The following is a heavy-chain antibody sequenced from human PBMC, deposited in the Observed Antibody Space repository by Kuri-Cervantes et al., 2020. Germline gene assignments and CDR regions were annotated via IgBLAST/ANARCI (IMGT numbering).Heavy chain of an antibody. V-gene: IGHV1-69*13. Sequence: SVKVSCKASGGTFSSYAISWVRQAPGQGLEWMGGIIPIFGTANYAQKFQGRVTITADESTSTAYMELSSLRSDDTAVYYCARRRRPAANTVTTRRGNQPPDNWFDPWGQGTLVTVSS. CDR3: ARRRRPAANTVTTRRGNQPPDNWFDP. CDR1: GGTFSSYA. CDR2: IIPIFGTA. J-gene: IGHJ5*02. D-gene: IGHD4-17*01.